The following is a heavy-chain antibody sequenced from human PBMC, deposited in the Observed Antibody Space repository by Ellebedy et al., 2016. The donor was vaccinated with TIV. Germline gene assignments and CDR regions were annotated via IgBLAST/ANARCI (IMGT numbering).Heavy chain of an antibody. Sequence: GGSLRLXXAASGFTFSSYWMHWVRQAPGKGLVWVSRINSDGSSTSYADSVKGRFTISRDNAKNTLYLQMNSLRAEDTAVYYCARGCCIGYCSSTSCYRRRGYYYYMDVWGKGTTVTVSS. CDR2: INSDGSST. CDR1: GFTFSSYW. D-gene: IGHD2-2*01. J-gene: IGHJ6*03. V-gene: IGHV3-74*01. CDR3: ARGCCIGYCSSTSCYRRRGYYYYMDV.